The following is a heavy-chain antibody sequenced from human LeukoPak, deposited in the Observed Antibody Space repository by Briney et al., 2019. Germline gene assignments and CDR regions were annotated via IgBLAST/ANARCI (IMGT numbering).Heavy chain of an antibody. V-gene: IGHV1-18*01. Sequence: PGASVKVFCKASGYAFTSYGISWVRQAPGQGLEWMGWISAYNGNTNYAQKLQGRVTMTTDTSTSTAYMELRSLRSDDTAVYYCARSLVPYGSGSYPSYYYYGMDVWGQGTTVTVSS. CDR2: ISAYNGNT. D-gene: IGHD3-10*01. J-gene: IGHJ6*02. CDR1: GYAFTSYG. CDR3: ARSLVPYGSGSYPSYYYYGMDV.